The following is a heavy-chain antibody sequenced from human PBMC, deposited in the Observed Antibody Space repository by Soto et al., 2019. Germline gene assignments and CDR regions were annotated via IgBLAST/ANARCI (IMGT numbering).Heavy chain of an antibody. D-gene: IGHD3-10*01. CDR2: ISSGSNYV. CDR1: GFTFSGYS. J-gene: IGHJ4*02. V-gene: IGHV3-21*01. Sequence: EVQLLESGGGLVKPGGSLRLSCAGSGFTFSGYSMTWVRQPPGQGLEWVSFISSGSNYVYYADSVKGRFTISRDNGKRSLYLQMNNMRAEDTALYFCTRASLLEFGESGIHFDSWGQGTLVTVSS. CDR3: TRASLLEFGESGIHFDS.